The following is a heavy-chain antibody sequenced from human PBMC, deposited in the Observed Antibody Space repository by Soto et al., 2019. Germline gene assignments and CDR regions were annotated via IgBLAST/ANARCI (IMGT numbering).Heavy chain of an antibody. Sequence: EVQLVESGGGLVMPGGILRLACEASGITFSNAWMTWVRQTPGTGLEWVGRIKSKSDGGTTDYAETVKGRFTISRDDSKNTLFLQMNSLKTEDTAVYFCATEGGSIAGYAFDIWGQGTMVTVSS. CDR3: ATEGGSIAGYAFDI. J-gene: IGHJ3*02. CDR2: IKSKSDGGTT. V-gene: IGHV3-15*01. D-gene: IGHD1-26*01. CDR1: GITFSNAW.